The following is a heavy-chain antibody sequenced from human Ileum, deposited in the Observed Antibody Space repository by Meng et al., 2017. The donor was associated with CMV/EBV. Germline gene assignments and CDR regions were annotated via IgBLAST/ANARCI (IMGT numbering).Heavy chain of an antibody. Sequence: GGSLRLSCGASGFRFSDYWMSWVRQAPGKGLEWVANIKPDGSERRYVDSVKGRFTISRDNAKSSLYLQMNTLRSEDTAVYYCLRDYGGSWGQGTLVTVSS. CDR2: IKPDGSER. CDR3: LRDYGGS. D-gene: IGHD3-3*01. CDR1: GFRFSDYW. V-gene: IGHV3-7*01. J-gene: IGHJ4*02.